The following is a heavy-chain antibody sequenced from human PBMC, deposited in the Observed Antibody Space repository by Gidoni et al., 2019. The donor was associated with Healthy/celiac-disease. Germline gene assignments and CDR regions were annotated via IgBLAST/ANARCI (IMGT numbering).Heavy chain of an antibody. Sequence: EVQLVESGGGLVQPGGSLRLSCAPSGFTFSSYDMNWVRPAPGKGLEWVSYSSSSGSTIYYADSVKGRFTVSRDNAKNSLYLQMNSLRAEDTAVYYCARGWGKGVFTVTPTEPNDYWGQGTLVTVSS. CDR3: ARGWGKGVFTVTPTEPNDY. V-gene: IGHV3-48*03. D-gene: IGHD4-17*01. CDR2: SSSSGSTI. CDR1: GFTFSSYD. J-gene: IGHJ4*02.